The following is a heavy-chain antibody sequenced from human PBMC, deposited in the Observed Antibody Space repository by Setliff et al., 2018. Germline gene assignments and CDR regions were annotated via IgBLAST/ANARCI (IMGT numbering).Heavy chain of an antibody. CDR3: ARDTPYSDNALVYGMDV. CDR1: GFTFSNYW. V-gene: IGHV3-7*01. J-gene: IGHJ6*02. CDR2: IKQDGPET. D-gene: IGHD4-4*01. Sequence: GGSLRLSCAASGFTFSNYWMNWVRQAPGKGLEWVANIKQDGPETYYVGSVKGRFTISRDNANRAVYLQMSDLRSEDTAVYYCARDTPYSDNALVYGMDVWGQGTTVTVSS.